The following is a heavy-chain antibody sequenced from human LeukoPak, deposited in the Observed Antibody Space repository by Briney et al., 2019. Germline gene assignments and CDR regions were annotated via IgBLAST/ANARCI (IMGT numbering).Heavy chain of an antibody. CDR1: GGTFSSYA. D-gene: IGHD3-9*01. CDR3: ARDGTDLYVLRYFDWLLYRDYYYGMDV. J-gene: IGHJ6*02. CDR2: IIPILGIA. Sequence: GASVKVSCKASGGTFSSYAISWVRQAPGQGLEWMGRIIPILGIANYAQKFQGRVTMTRDTSTSTVYMELSSLRSEDTAVYYCARDGTDLYVLRYFDWLLYRDYYYGMDVWGQGTTVTVSS. V-gene: IGHV1-69*04.